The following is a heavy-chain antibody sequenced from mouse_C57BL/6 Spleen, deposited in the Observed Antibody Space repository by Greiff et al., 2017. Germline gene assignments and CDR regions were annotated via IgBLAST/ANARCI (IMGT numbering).Heavy chain of an antibody. CDR1: GYTFTSYW. V-gene: IGHV1-50*01. Sequence: QVQLQQPGAELVKPGASVKLSCKASGYTFTSYWMQWVKQRPGQGLEWIGEIDPSDSYTNYNQKFKGKATLTVVTSSSTAYMQLSSLTSEDSAVYYCAKKKDYSNYDYAMDYWGQGTSVTVSS. D-gene: IGHD2-5*01. CDR3: AKKKDYSNYDYAMDY. J-gene: IGHJ4*01. CDR2: IDPSDSYT.